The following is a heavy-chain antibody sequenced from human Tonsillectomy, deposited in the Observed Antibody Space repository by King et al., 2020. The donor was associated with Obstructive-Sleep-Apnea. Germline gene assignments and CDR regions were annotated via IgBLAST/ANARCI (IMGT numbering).Heavy chain of an antibody. Sequence: QLVQSGAEVKKPGASVKVSCKASGYTFTGYYMHWVRQAPGQGLEWMGWINPNSGGTNYAQKFQGWVTMTRDTSISTAYMELRRLRSDDTAVYYCAREKDSSSYYYYYYGMDVWGQGTTVTVSS. CDR1: GYTFTGYY. V-gene: IGHV1-2*04. CDR3: AREKDSSSYYYYYYGMDV. D-gene: IGHD6-13*01. J-gene: IGHJ6*02. CDR2: INPNSGGT.